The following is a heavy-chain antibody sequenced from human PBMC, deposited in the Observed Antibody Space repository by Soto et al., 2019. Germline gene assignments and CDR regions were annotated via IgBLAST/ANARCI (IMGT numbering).Heavy chain of an antibody. D-gene: IGHD3-16*01. Sequence: SETLSLTCTVSGGPFTAYSWTWIRQPPGKGLEWLASISVSGSPNYNPALKSRLTTSLDTSENQFSLTVTSATGADTAAYYCARGLGGLFDFWGQGILVTVS. CDR1: GGPFTAYS. CDR3: ARGLGGLFDF. CDR2: ISVSGSP. J-gene: IGHJ4*02. V-gene: IGHV4-59*01.